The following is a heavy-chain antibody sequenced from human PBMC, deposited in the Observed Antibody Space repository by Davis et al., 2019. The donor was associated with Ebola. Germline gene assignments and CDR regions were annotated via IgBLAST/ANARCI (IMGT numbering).Heavy chain of an antibody. J-gene: IGHJ4*02. Sequence: PSETLSLTCAVYGGSFSGYYWSWIRQPPGKGLEWIGEINHSGSTNYNPSLKSRVTISVDTSKNQFSLKLSSVTAADTAVYFCARDGLAAAGGFDYWGQGTLVTVSS. CDR3: ARDGLAAAGGFDY. CDR2: INHSGST. V-gene: IGHV4-34*01. D-gene: IGHD6-13*01. CDR1: GGSFSGYY.